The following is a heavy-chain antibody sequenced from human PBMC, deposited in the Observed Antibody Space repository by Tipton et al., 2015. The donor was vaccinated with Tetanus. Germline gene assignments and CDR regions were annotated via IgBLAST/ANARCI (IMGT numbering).Heavy chain of an antibody. V-gene: IGHV3-7*01. CDR3: ARVLTVGATFDT. D-gene: IGHD1-26*01. CDR1: GFTFNNYW. CDR2: IKEDESEE. Sequence: SLRLSCAASGFTFNNYWMSWLRQAPGKGLERVAHIKEDESEEYYVDSVKGRFTISRDNAEHSLYLQMNSLRAEDTAVYYCARVLTVGATFDTWAQGTLVTVSS. J-gene: IGHJ5*02.